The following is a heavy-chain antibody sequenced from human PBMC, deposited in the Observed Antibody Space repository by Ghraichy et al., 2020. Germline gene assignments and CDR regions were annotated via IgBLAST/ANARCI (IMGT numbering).Heavy chain of an antibody. CDR3: ARDYDILTGYPSY. Sequence: ASVKVSCKASGYTFTSYAMHWVRQAPGQRLEWMGWINAGNGNTKYSQKFQGRVTITRDTSASTAYMELSSLRSEETAVYYCARDYDILTGYPSYWGQGTLVTVSS. CDR2: INAGNGNT. D-gene: IGHD3-9*01. J-gene: IGHJ4*02. V-gene: IGHV1-3*01. CDR1: GYTFTSYA.